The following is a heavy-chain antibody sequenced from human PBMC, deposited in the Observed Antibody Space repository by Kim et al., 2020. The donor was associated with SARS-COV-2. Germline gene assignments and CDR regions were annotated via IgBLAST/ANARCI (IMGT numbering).Heavy chain of an antibody. CDR2: IEQDGGER. CDR3: AGGAGWLIDF. Sequence: GGSLRLSCAASGFTFSKYWMNWVRQAPGKGLEWVANIEQDGGERNYVDSVEGRFTISRDNAKTLVFLQMNSLRVEDTAVYYCAGGAGWLIDFWGRGTLVT. D-gene: IGHD6-19*01. J-gene: IGHJ2*01. V-gene: IGHV3-7*01. CDR1: GFTFSKYW.